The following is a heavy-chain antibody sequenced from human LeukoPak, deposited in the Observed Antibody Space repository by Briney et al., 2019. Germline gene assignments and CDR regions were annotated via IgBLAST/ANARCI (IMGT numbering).Heavy chain of an antibody. CDR2: INPDSKYI. J-gene: IGHJ4*02. CDR3: ARFVDQSTYYFDS. D-gene: IGHD3-10*01. Sequence: PGGSLRLSCAASAFALSTYTMEWVRLAPGKGLEWVSSINPDSKYIYYRDSVRGRFTISRGNAKNSLYLQMNSLRVEDTAVYFCARFVDQSTYYFDSWGQGTLVIVSS. CDR1: AFALSTYT. V-gene: IGHV3-21*01.